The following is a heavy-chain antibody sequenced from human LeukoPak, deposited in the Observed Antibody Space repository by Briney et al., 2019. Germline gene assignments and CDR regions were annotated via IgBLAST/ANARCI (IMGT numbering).Heavy chain of an antibody. CDR3: ARHSSGWYNFDY. Sequence: SETLSLTCTVSGGSISSSSYYWGWIRQPPGKGLEWTGSIYYSGSTYYNPSLKSRVTISVDTSKNQFSLKLSSVTAADTAVYYCARHSSGWYNFDYWGQGTLVTVSS. J-gene: IGHJ4*02. V-gene: IGHV4-39*01. D-gene: IGHD6-19*01. CDR2: IYYSGST. CDR1: GGSISSSSYY.